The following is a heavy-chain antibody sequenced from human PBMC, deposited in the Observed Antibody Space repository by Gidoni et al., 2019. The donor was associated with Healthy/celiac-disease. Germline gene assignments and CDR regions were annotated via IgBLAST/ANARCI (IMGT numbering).Heavy chain of an antibody. CDR1: GFTFTSYW. CDR3: AREMGYSSSWYVTYWYFDL. Sequence: EVQLVESGGGLVQPGGSLRLSCAASGFTFTSYWMSWVRQAPGKGLEWVANIKQDGSEKYYVDSVKGRFTISRDNAKNSLYLQMNSLRAEDTAVYYCAREMGYSSSWYVTYWYFDLWGRGTLVTVSS. D-gene: IGHD6-13*01. V-gene: IGHV3-7*01. J-gene: IGHJ2*01. CDR2: IKQDGSEK.